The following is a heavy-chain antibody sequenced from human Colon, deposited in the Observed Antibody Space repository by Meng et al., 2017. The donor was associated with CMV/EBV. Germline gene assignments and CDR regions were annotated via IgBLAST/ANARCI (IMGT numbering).Heavy chain of an antibody. V-gene: IGHV1-69*06. CDR2: LIPMTDSA. D-gene: IGHD3-10*01. CDR1: GGTFSNLA. CDR3: AKRDGATPWYFDL. Sequence: KASGGTFSNLALNWVRQAPGQGLEWMGGLIPMTDSAAYAEKLQGRVTITADKSTTTVFMELSSLTSEDTAVYYCAKRDGATPWYFDLWGRGTLVTVSS. J-gene: IGHJ2*01.